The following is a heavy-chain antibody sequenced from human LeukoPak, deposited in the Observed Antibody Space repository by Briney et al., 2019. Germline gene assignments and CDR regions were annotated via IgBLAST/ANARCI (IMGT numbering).Heavy chain of an antibody. Sequence: GSLRLSCAASGFIFSSYSMNWVRQAPGKGLEWVSGISASGGNTYYADSVKGRFTISRDNSKNTLDLQMNSLRAEDTAVYYCARGGDYGVKIDHWGQGTLVTVSS. J-gene: IGHJ4*02. D-gene: IGHD4-17*01. CDR1: GFIFSSYS. CDR2: ISASGGNT. V-gene: IGHV3-23*01. CDR3: ARGGDYGVKIDH.